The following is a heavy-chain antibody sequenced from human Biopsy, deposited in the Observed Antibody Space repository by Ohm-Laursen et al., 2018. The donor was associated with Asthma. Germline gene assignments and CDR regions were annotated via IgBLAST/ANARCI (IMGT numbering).Heavy chain of an antibody. CDR2: IMTVFGTT. D-gene: IGHD6-19*01. V-gene: IGHV1-69*13. CDR3: ARCQVGYSSGWSLLLKKIYYSGMDV. CDR1: GGTFSNFA. Sequence: ASVKGSCKAPGGTFSNFAISWVRQAPGQGLEWLGGIMTVFGTTNYAQKFQGRVTITADESTSTAYMEVTSLRSEDMAIYYCARCQVGYSSGWSLLLKKIYYSGMDVWGQGTAVTVSS. J-gene: IGHJ6*02.